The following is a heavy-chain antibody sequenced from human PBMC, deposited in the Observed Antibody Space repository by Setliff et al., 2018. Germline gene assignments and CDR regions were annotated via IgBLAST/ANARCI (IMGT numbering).Heavy chain of an antibody. CDR3: ARAWYYNFWSGSQIEY. V-gene: IGHV7-4-1*02. CDR2: INTNTGNP. J-gene: IGHJ4*02. D-gene: IGHD3-3*01. CDR1: GYTFTSYA. Sequence: ASVKVSCKASGYTFTSYAMNWVRQAPGQGLEWMGWINTNTGNPTYAQGFTGRFVCSLDTSVSTAYLQISSLKAEDTAVYYCARAWYYNFWSGSQIEYWGQGTRVTVSS.